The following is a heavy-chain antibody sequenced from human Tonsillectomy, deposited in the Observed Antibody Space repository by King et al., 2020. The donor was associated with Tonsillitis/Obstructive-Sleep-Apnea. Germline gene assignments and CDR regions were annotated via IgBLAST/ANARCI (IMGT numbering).Heavy chain of an antibody. CDR2: IYYSWST. CDR3: ATRGTIFGVVIIDY. CDR1: GGSISSSSYY. V-gene: IGHV4-39*01. Sequence: QLQESGPGLVKPSETLSLTCTVSGGSISSSSYYWGWIRQPPGKGLEWMGSIYYSWSTYYNPSLKSRVTISVDTSKNQFSLMLSSVTAADTAVYYCATRGTIFGVVIIDYWGQGTLVTVSS. J-gene: IGHJ4*02. D-gene: IGHD3-3*01.